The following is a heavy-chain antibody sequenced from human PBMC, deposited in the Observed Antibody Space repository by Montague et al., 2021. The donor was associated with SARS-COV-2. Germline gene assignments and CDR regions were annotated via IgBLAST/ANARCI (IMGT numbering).Heavy chain of an antibody. CDR3: ARYPWYYGSGQ. CDR1: GFSVSSNY. J-gene: IGHJ4*02. D-gene: IGHD3-10*01. Sequence: SLRLSCAASGFSVSSNYMTWVRQAPGRGLEWVSPLYVDGRPFYTDSVKGRFTISRHISQNTLYLQMNSLRAEDTAVYYCARYPWYYGSGQWGQGTLVTVSS. V-gene: IGHV3-53*04. CDR2: LYVDGRP.